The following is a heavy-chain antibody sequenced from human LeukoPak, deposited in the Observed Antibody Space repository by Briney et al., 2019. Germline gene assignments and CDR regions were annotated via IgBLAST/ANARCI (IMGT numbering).Heavy chain of an antibody. CDR1: GFTFSNYW. Sequence: GSLRLSCAASGFTFSNYWLSWVRQAPGKGLEGVANMKEDGSKKNYVDSVKGRFTNSRDTDQASLYLQMISLRAEDTAVYYCAIDRGYSNFDNWGQGTLVTVSS. V-gene: IGHV3-7*01. CDR2: MKEDGSKK. D-gene: IGHD4-11*01. CDR3: AIDRGYSNFDN. J-gene: IGHJ4*02.